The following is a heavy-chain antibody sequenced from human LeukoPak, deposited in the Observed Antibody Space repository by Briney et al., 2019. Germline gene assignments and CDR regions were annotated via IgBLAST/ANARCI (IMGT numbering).Heavy chain of an antibody. V-gene: IGHV4-4*07. D-gene: IGHD5-12*01. CDR1: GGSISSYY. J-gene: IGHJ6*03. CDR2: IYTSGST. Sequence: SETLSLTCTVSGGSISSYYWSWIRQPAGKGLEWIGRIYTSGSTNYNPSLKSRVTMSVDTSNNQFSLKLSSVTAADTAVYYCARGITNGGLATIGYYYYYMDVWGKGTTVTVSS. CDR3: ARGITNGGLATIGYYYYYMDV.